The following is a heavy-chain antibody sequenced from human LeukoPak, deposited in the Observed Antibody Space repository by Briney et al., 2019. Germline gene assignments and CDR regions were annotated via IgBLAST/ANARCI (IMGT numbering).Heavy chain of an antibody. CDR1: GGTFSSYA. CDR3: ARDQKDYYGSSDI. D-gene: IGHD3-10*01. CDR2: IIPIFGTA. V-gene: IGHV1-69*13. Sequence: SVKVSCKASGGTFSSYAISWVRQAPGQGLEWMGGIIPIFGTANYAQKFQGRVTITADESTSTAYMELSSLRSEDTAVYYCARDQKDYYGSSDIWGQGTMVTVSP. J-gene: IGHJ3*02.